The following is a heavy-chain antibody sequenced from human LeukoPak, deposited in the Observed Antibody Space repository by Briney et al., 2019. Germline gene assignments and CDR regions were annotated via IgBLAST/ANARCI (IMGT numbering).Heavy chain of an antibody. J-gene: IGHJ4*02. D-gene: IGHD3-22*01. Sequence: SETLSLTCAVYGGSFSGYYWSWIRQPPGKGLEWIGEINHSGSTNYNPSLKSRVTISVDTSKNQFSLKLSSVTAADTAVYYCARFYDSSGPARNSFDYWGQGTLVTVSS. CDR1: GGSFSGYY. V-gene: IGHV4-34*01. CDR3: ARFYDSSGPARNSFDY. CDR2: INHSGST.